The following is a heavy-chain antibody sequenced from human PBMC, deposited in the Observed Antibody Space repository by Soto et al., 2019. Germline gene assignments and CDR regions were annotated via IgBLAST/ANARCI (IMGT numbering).Heavy chain of an antibody. CDR3: AAGGGLPRYY. CDR1: GGSISSYY. Sequence: ETLSLTCTVSGGSISSYYWSWIRQPPGKGLEWIGYIYYSGSTNYNPSLKSRVTISVDRSKNQFSLKLSSVTAADTAVYYCAAGGGLPRYYWGQGTLVTVSS. CDR2: IYYSGST. J-gene: IGHJ4*02. V-gene: IGHV4-59*12. D-gene: IGHD5-12*01.